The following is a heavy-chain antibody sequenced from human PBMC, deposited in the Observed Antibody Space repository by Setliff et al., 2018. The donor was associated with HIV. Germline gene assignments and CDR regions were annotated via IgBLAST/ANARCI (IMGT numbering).Heavy chain of an antibody. Sequence: PSETLSVTCTVSGDSISSITYSWNWIRQLPGKGLEWIGHIYTSGNADYNPSLKSRLSISVDTSKKHFSLKLSSVTAADTAVYYCAADTGFYFDSTGYSTAFDIWGPGTMVTVSS. V-gene: IGHV4-31*03. CDR1: GDSISSITYS. CDR2: IYTSGNA. D-gene: IGHD3-22*01. CDR3: AADTGFYFDSTGYSTAFDI. J-gene: IGHJ3*02.